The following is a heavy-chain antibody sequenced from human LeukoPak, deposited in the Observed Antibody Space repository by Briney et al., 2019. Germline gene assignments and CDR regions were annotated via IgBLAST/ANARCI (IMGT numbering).Heavy chain of an antibody. CDR2: IKDDGSDT. CDR1: GSTTFSRSR. V-gene: IGHV3-74*03. CDR3: AKLANRFSSDDY. Sequence: GGSLRLSCAASGSTTFSRSRMHWVRQAPGKGLVWVSGIKDDGSDTTYADSVKGRFTISRDNAKDTLYLQMHSLRVEDTALYYCAKLANRFSSDDYWGQGTLVTVSS. D-gene: IGHD6-6*01. J-gene: IGHJ4*02.